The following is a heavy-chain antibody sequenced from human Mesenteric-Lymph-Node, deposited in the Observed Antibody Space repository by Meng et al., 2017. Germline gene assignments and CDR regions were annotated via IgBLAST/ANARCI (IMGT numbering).Heavy chain of an antibody. Sequence: ASVKVSCKVSGYTLTELSMHWVRQAPGKGLEWMGGFDPEDGETIYAQKFQGRVTMTEDTSTDTAYMELSSLRSEDTAVYYCARGAYYDRTPMYYFDYWGQGTLVTVSS. V-gene: IGHV1-24*01. D-gene: IGHD3-22*01. CDR1: GYTLTELS. CDR2: FDPEDGET. J-gene: IGHJ4*02. CDR3: ARGAYYDRTPMYYFDY.